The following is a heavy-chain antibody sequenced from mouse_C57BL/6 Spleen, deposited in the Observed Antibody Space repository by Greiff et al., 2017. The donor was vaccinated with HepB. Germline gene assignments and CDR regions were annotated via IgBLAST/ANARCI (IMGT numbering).Heavy chain of an antibody. J-gene: IGHJ3*01. V-gene: IGHV1-50*01. Sequence: QVQLQQPGAELVKPGASVKLSCKASGFTFTSYWMQWVKQRPGQGLEWIGEIDPSDSYTNYNQKFKGTATLTVDTASSSAYMQSSSLTSEDSAVYDCASEETFAYWGQGTLVTVSA. CDR3: ASEETFAY. CDR1: GFTFTSYW. CDR2: IDPSDSYT.